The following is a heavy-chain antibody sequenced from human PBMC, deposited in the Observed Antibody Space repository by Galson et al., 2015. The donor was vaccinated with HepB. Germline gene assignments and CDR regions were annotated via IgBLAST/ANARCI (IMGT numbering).Heavy chain of an antibody. CDR2: FDPEDGET. Sequence: SVKVSCKVSGYTLTELSMHWVRQAPGKGLEWMGGFDPEDGETIYAQKFQGRVTMTEDTSTDTAYMELSSLRSEDTAVYYCAASSVEPPGNWFDPWGQGTLVTVSS. V-gene: IGHV1-24*01. J-gene: IGHJ5*02. CDR1: GYTLTELS. CDR3: AASSVEPPGNWFDP.